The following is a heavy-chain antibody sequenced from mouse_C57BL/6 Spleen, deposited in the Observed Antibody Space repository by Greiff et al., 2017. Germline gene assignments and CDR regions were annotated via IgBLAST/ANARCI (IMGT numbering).Heavy chain of an antibody. J-gene: IGHJ4*01. CDR2: ISSGSSTI. D-gene: IGHD2-4*01. CDR1: GFTFSDYG. CDR3: ARHYYDYDDAMDY. V-gene: IGHV5-17*01. Sequence: EVQLQQSGGGLVKPGGSLKLSCAASGFTFSDYGMHWVRQAPEKGLEWVAYISSGSSTISYADTVKGRFTISRDNAKNTLFLQMTSLRSEDTAMYYCARHYYDYDDAMDYWGQGTSVTVSS.